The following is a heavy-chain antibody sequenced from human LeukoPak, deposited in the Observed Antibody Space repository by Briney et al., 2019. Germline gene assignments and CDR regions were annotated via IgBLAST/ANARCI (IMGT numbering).Heavy chain of an antibody. CDR3: GIVLVPSGPCGPLDY. J-gene: IGHJ4*02. CDR2: ISPYNTNE. D-gene: IGHD3-10*01. Sequence: ASVKVSCKASGYTFISCGISWVRQAPGQGLERMGWISPYNTNENYAQKFQDRVTMTTDTSTRTAYMELRSLRSDDTALYFCGIVLVPSGPCGPLDYWGQGTLVTVSS. V-gene: IGHV1-18*01. CDR1: GYTFISCG.